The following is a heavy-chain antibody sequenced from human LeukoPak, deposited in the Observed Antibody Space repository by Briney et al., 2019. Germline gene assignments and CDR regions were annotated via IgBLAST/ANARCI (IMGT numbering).Heavy chain of an antibody. CDR3: ARAGVTAIPGYYYGMDV. J-gene: IGHJ6*02. D-gene: IGHD2-21*02. CDR1: GYTFTIYG. Sequence: ASVKVSCKASGYTFTIYGISWVRQAPGQGLEWMGWISAYNGNTNYAQKLQGRVTMTTDTSTSTAYMELRSLRSDDTAVYYCARAGVTAIPGYYYGMDVWGQGTTVTVSS. V-gene: IGHV1-18*01. CDR2: ISAYNGNT.